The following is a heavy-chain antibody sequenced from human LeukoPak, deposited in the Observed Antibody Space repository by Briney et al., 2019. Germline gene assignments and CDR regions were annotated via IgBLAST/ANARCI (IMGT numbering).Heavy chain of an antibody. D-gene: IGHD2-21*02. J-gene: IGHJ4*02. CDR1: GFTFSGYS. Sequence: GGSLRLSCAASGFTFSGYSMNWVRQAPGKGLEWVSSVSNSGSDIYYGDSVKGRFTIPRDNAKNSLYLQMNNLRADDTALYYCARGVTAGDYWGQGTLVTVSS. V-gene: IGHV3-21*01. CDR2: VSNSGSDI. CDR3: ARGVTAGDY.